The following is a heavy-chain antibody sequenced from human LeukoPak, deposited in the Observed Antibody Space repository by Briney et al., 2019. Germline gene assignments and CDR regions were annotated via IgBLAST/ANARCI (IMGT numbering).Heavy chain of an antibody. CDR1: GFTFSTYW. V-gene: IGHV3-74*01. D-gene: IGHD3-9*01. J-gene: IGHJ3*01. Sequence: GGSLRLSCEASGFTFSTYWMHWVRQAPGKGLMWVSQINNDGSSANNADSVTGRFTISRDNAKSTLYLQMSSLRVEDTGIYYCAVRETYYNVVTAGSDACNVWGPGTLVTVPS. CDR3: AVRETYYNVVTAGSDACNV. CDR2: INNDGSSA.